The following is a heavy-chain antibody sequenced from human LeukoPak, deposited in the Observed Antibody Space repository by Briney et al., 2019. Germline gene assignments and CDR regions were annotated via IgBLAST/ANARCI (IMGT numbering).Heavy chain of an antibody. Sequence: GGSLRLSCAVSEFTFSRYWMSWVRQAPGKGLEWVSSISSSSSYIYYADSVKGRFTISRVNAKNSLYLQMNSLRAEDTAVYYCARGPNSSSWYYFDYWGQGTLVTVSS. J-gene: IGHJ4*02. CDR1: EFTFSRYW. D-gene: IGHD6-13*01. V-gene: IGHV3-21*01. CDR2: ISSSSSYI. CDR3: ARGPNSSSWYYFDY.